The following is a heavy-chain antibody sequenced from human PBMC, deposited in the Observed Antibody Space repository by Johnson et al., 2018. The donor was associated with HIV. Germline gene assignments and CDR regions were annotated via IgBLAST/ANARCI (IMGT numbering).Heavy chain of an antibody. CDR3: ARDGPWLQSQRDAFDI. CDR1: GFTFRSSR. V-gene: IGHV3-7*01. J-gene: IGHJ3*02. CDR2: ITQDGTEK. Sequence: MLLVESGGGLVQPGGSLRLSCAASGFTFRSSRMSWVRQAPGKGLEWVANITQDGTEKYYVGSVKGRFTLYRDNAKNSLYLQMSSLIAEDTAVYDCARDGPWLQSQRDAFDIWGRGTMVTVSS. D-gene: IGHD5-24*01.